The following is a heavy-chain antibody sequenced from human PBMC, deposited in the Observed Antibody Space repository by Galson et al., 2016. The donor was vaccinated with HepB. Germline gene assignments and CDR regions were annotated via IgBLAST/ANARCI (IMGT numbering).Heavy chain of an antibody. D-gene: IGHD2-15*01. Sequence: SLRLSCAASGFTFSRYSMNWVRQAPGKGLECVSYISGSSGAIYYADSVKGRFTISRDNAKKSLYLQMNSLRDEDTAVYYCARDHPLLLGYCRGGSCDSAYYGMDVWGQGTTVTVSS. J-gene: IGHJ6*02. CDR3: ARDHPLLLGYCRGGSCDSAYYGMDV. CDR2: ISGSSGAI. CDR1: GFTFSRYS. V-gene: IGHV3-48*02.